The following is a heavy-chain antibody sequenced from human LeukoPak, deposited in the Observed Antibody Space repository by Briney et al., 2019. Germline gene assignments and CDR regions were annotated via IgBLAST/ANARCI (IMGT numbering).Heavy chain of an antibody. Sequence: SETLSLTCTVSGGSISSGDYYWSWIRQPPGKGLEWIGYIYYSGSTYYNPSPKSRVTISVDTSKNQFSLKLSSVTAADTAVYYCARDLGSGSGPEEVFDYWGQGTLVTVSS. CDR3: ARDLGSGSGPEEVFDY. CDR1: GGSISSGDYY. J-gene: IGHJ4*02. D-gene: IGHD3-10*01. V-gene: IGHV4-30-4*01. CDR2: IYYSGST.